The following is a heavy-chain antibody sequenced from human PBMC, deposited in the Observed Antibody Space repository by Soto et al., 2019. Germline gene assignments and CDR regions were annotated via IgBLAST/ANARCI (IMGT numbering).Heavy chain of an antibody. J-gene: IGHJ6*03. V-gene: IGHV4-34*01. CDR3: ARGESVVVPATPPRYYSYHMDV. D-gene: IGHD2-2*01. CDR2: VNHSGST. CDR1: GGSFTGYY. Sequence: QVQLQQWGAGLLKPSETLSLTCAVHGGSFTGYYWSWIRQPPGKGLEWIGEVNHSGSTKYNPSLESRVTISVDTSKNQFSLRLTSVTVADTAVYYCARGESVVVPATPPRYYSYHMDVWGVGTMVAVSS.